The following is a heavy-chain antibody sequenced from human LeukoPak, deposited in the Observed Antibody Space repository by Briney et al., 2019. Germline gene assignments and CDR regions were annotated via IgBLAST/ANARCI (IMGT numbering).Heavy chain of an antibody. D-gene: IGHD4-17*01. CDR1: GYTLAQLS. Sequence: ASVKVSCKVSGYTLAQLSMHWVRQAPGKGLEWVGEFDPEDGETIYAQKFQGRVTMTGDTSTDTAYLELSSLTTEDTAVYYFSASPFTVTTNFDYWGQETLVSVSS. CDR3: SASPFTVTTNFDY. V-gene: IGHV1-24*01. J-gene: IGHJ4*02. CDR2: FDPEDGET.